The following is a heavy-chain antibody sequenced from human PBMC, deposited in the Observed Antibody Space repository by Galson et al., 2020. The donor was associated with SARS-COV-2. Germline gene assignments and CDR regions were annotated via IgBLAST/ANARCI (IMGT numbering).Heavy chain of an antibody. CDR3: ARRYTYGLSPYWYFDL. CDR2: IYHSGAT. CDR1: GGSISSGGYS. J-gene: IGHJ2*01. D-gene: IGHD5-18*01. Sequence: SETLSLTCAVSGGSISSGGYSWTWIRQPPGKGLEWIGYIYHSGATSYNPSLQSRLTISVDRSKNHLSLELRSVTAADTAVYYCARRYTYGLSPYWYFDLWGRGTLVTVSS. V-gene: IGHV4-30-2*01.